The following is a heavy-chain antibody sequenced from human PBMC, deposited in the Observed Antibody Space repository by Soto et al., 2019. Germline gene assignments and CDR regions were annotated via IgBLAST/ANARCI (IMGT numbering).Heavy chain of an antibody. D-gene: IGHD3-10*01. V-gene: IGHV4-59*01. CDR1: GASITTYY. CDR2: ISYSGST. J-gene: IGHJ5*02. Sequence: QVQLQESGPGLVKPSETLSLTCSVSGASITTYYWSWIRQPPGKGLEWIGSISYSGSTKYNPSLESRVMISLDTSKNQFSLRLTSVTAADTALYYCARDWDSSGLFDPWGQAALVTVSS. CDR3: ARDWDSSGLFDP.